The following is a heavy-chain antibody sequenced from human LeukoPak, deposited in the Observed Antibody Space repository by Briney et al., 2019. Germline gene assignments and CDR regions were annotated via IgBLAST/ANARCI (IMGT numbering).Heavy chain of an antibody. CDR3: ARNGGKSDLDY. Sequence: SETLSLTCAVSGSSISSGNWWTWVRQPPGKGLEWIGEIYHSGSTNYNPSLKSRVTISVDKPKNQFSLKLSSVTATDTAVYYCARNGGKSDLDYWGQGTLVTVSS. J-gene: IGHJ4*02. D-gene: IGHD4-23*01. V-gene: IGHV4-4*02. CDR1: GSSISSGNW. CDR2: IYHSGST.